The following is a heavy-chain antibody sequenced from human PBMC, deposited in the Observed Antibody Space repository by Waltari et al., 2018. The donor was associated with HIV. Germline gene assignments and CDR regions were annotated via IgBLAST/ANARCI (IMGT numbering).Heavy chain of an antibody. J-gene: IGHJ4*02. CDR2: IKEDGSET. CDR1: GFSFSNHG. V-gene: IGHV3-7*01. Sequence: EVQLVESGGGLVRPGGSLRLPCEGFGFSFSNHGMHWVRPGPGKGLEWVAKIKEDGSETHYVDSVKGRFTISRDDAKNSLYLQMNSLTADDTAVYFCVRGEKERMLRFLEYLPSGNFDYWGQGTLVTVSS. D-gene: IGHD3-3*01. CDR3: VRGEKERMLRFLEYLPSGNFDY.